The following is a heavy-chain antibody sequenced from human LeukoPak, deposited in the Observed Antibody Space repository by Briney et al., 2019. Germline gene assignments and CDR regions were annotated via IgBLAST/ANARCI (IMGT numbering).Heavy chain of an antibody. CDR2: IYYSGST. J-gene: IGHJ4*02. D-gene: IGHD3-22*01. CDR3: ARVYYDSSGYYFDLRYYFDY. CDR1: GGSISSGGYY. V-gene: IGHV4-31*03. Sequence: SETLSLTCTVSGGSISSGGYYWSWIRQHPGKGLEWIGYIYYSGSTYYNPSLKSRVTISVDTSKNQFSLKLSSVTAADTAVYYCARVYYDSSGYYFDLRYYFDYWGQGTLVTVSS.